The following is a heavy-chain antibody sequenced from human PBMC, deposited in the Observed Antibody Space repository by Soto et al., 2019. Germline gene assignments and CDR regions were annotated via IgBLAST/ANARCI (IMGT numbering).Heavy chain of an antibody. J-gene: IGHJ4*02. CDR2: IYWDDDK. D-gene: IGHD5-12*01. Sequence: QITLNESGPTRVKPTQTLTLTCTFSGFSLSTSGVGVGWIRQPPGKALEWLALIYWDDDKRYSPSLKTKLSNTTDSSKNQVVLTMTNLDPLLSARYYCDQRALYSGSYWDGGYFDDWGQGTLVTVSS. CDR3: DQRALYSGSYWDGGYFDD. CDR1: GFSLSTSGVG. V-gene: IGHV2-5*02.